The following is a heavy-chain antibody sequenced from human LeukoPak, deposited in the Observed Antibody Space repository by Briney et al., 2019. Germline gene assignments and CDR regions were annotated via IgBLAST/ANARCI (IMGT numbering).Heavy chain of an antibody. CDR3: ARDESGSYRPMHY. CDR1: GYSITSGYY. V-gene: IGHV4-38-2*02. J-gene: IGHJ4*02. Sequence: SETLSLTCTVSGYSITSGYYWGWIRQPPGKGLEWIGSIYHSGSTFYNPSLKSRVTISVDPSKNQFSLKLSSVIVADTAVYYCARDESGSYRPMHYWGQGTLVTVSS. D-gene: IGHD1-26*01. CDR2: IYHSGST.